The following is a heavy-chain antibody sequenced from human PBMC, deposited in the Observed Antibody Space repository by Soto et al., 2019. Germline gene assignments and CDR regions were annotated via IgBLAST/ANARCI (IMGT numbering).Heavy chain of an antibody. CDR1: GGTFSSYT. CDR3: AGVRGYSYGDDY. CDR2: IIPILGIA. J-gene: IGHJ4*02. V-gene: IGHV1-69*02. D-gene: IGHD5-18*01. Sequence: QVQLVQSGAEVKKPGSSVKVSCKASGGTFSSYTISWVRQAPGQGLEWMGRIIPILGIANYAQKFQGRVTITADKSTSTADMEMSSLRSEDTAVYYCAGVRGYSYGDDYWGQGTLVTVSS.